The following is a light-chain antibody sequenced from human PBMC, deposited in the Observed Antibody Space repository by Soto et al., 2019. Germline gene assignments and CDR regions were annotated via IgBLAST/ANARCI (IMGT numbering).Light chain of an antibody. Sequence: DIMMTQSPLSLPVTPGEPVSISCRSSQSLLHSDGYIYLDWYLQKPGQSPQVLIYLGSNRASGVPDRFSGSGSGTDFTLKISRVEAEDVGLYYCMQARQTPRTFGQGTKVEIK. J-gene: IGKJ1*01. CDR1: QSLLHSDGYIY. CDR3: MQARQTPRT. V-gene: IGKV2-28*01. CDR2: LGS.